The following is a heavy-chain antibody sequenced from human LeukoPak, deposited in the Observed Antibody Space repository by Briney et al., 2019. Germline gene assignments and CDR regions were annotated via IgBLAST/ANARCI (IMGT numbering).Heavy chain of an antibody. D-gene: IGHD7-27*01. J-gene: IGHJ4*02. CDR1: GVSITNYY. Sequence: PSETLSLTCTVSGVSITNYYWSWIRQPPGKGLKWIGYIYYSGSTNYNPSLKSRVTISVDTSKNQFSLKLSSVTAADTAVYYCARSLGHHDYWGQGTLVTVSS. CDR3: ARSLGHHDY. V-gene: IGHV4-59*01. CDR2: IYYSGST.